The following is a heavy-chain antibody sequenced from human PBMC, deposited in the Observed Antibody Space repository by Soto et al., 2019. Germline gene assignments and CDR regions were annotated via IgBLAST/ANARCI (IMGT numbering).Heavy chain of an antibody. CDR1: GGTFSSYT. CDR2: IIPILGIA. J-gene: IGHJ4*02. CDR3: ARSGYCSGGSCYPISFDY. V-gene: IGHV1-69*02. Sequence: ASVKVSCKASGGTFSSYTISWVRQAPGQGLEWMGRIIPILGIANYAQKFQGRVTITADKSTSTAYMELSSLRSEDTAVYYCARSGYCSGGSCYPISFDYWGQGTLVTVSS. D-gene: IGHD2-15*01.